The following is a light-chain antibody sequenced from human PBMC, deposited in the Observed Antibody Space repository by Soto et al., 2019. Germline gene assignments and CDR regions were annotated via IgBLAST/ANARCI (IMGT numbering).Light chain of an antibody. Sequence: DLQMTQSPSTLSGSLGDSVTIXXRARQTISSWLAWYQQKPGKAPKLLXXKVSNLQSGVPSRFSGSGSGTEFTLTISSLQPDDFATYYCQQFNSYSYSRMFGQGTKVDIK. V-gene: IGKV1-5*03. J-gene: IGKJ1*01. CDR2: KVS. CDR1: QTISSW. CDR3: QQFNSYSYSRM.